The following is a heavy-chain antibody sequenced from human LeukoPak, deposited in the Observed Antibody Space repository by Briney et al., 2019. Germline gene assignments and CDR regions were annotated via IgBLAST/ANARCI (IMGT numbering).Heavy chain of an antibody. V-gene: IGHV3-30*04. CDR3: ARDLDCSGGSCYSAGIDGMDV. J-gene: IGHJ6*02. CDR2: ISYDGSNK. D-gene: IGHD2-15*01. Sequence: GGSLRLSCAASGFSFKSYAMHWVRQAPGKGLEWVGVISYDGSNKYYVDSVKGRFTISRDNSKNTLYLQMNSLRADDTAAYYCARDLDCSGGSCYSAGIDGMDVWGQGTTVTVSS. CDR1: GFSFKSYA.